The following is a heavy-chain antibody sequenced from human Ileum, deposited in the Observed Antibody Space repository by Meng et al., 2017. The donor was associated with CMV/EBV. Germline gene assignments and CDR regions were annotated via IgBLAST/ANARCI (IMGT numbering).Heavy chain of an antibody. Sequence: QVQLMESGGGLVKPGGSLRLSCAASGFPFSAYYMAWVRQAPGKGLEWVSYITGPGTTINYADSVRGRFTISRGNTKNSLYLQMNSLRADDTAVYYCVRGNYGFDYWGQGALVTVSS. CDR3: VRGNYGFDY. V-gene: IGHV3-11*01. J-gene: IGHJ4*02. CDR2: ITGPGTTI. D-gene: IGHD3-10*01. CDR1: GFPFSAYY.